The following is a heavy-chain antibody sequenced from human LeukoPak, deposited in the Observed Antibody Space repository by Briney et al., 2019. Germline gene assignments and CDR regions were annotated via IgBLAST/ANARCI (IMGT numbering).Heavy chain of an antibody. J-gene: IGHJ6*02. Sequence: PSETLSLTCTVSGGSISSGGYYWGWIRQHPGKGLEWSGYIYYSGSTYYNPSLKSRVTISVDTSKNQLSLKLSSVTAADTAVYYCAREAPRNDYGDYVDYYGMDVWGQGTTVTVSS. CDR1: GGSISSGGYY. D-gene: IGHD4-17*01. V-gene: IGHV4-31*03. CDR3: AREAPRNDYGDYVDYYGMDV. CDR2: IYYSGST.